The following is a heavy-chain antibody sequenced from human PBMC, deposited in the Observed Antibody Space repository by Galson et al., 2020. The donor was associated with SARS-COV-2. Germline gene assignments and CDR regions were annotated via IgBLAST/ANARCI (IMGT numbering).Heavy chain of an antibody. CDR1: GYIFTGYY. Sequence: ASVKVSCKAFGYIFTGYYIHWVRQAPGQGLEWMGRIHPNSGGTNYAQIFQGRVTMTRDTSISTAYMELSSLRSDDTAVYYCARVSDYDSGNYYYVDYWCQGTLVTVSS. D-gene: IGHD3-10*01. CDR3: ARVSDYDSGNYYYVDY. J-gene: IGHJ4*02. V-gene: IGHV1-2*06. CDR2: IHPNSGGT.